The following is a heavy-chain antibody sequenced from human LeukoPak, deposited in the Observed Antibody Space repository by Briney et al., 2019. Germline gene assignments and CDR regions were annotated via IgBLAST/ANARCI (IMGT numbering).Heavy chain of an antibody. D-gene: IGHD2-15*01. CDR3: ARHFEVVAAIYDIHHWFDP. CDR2: IYYSGST. Sequence: PSQTLSLTCTVSGGSISSGDYYWSWIRQPPGKGLEWIGYIYYSGSTYYNPSLKSRVTISVDTSKNQFSLKLSSVTAADTAVYYCARHFEVVAAIYDIHHWFDPWGQGTLVTVSS. CDR1: GGSISSGDYY. J-gene: IGHJ5*02. V-gene: IGHV4-30-4*01.